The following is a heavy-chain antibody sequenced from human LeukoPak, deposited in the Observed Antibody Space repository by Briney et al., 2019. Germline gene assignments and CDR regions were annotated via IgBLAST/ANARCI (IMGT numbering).Heavy chain of an antibody. J-gene: IGHJ4*02. V-gene: IGHV4-34*01. CDR2: INHSGST. Sequence: SETLSLTCAVYGGSFSGYYWSWIRQPPGKGLEWIGEINHSGSTNYNPSLKSRVTISVDTSKNQFSLKLSSVTAADTAVYYCAGGIYFDYWGQGTLVTVSS. CDR1: GGSFSGYY. CDR3: AGGIYFDY.